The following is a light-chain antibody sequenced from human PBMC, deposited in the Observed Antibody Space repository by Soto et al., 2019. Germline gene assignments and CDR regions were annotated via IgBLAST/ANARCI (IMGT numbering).Light chain of an antibody. CDR3: QQYDNWPWT. V-gene: IGKV3-15*01. J-gene: IGKJ1*01. CDR2: GAS. CDR1: QVVSRH. Sequence: VMTQSPATLSLSPGDRATLSCRASQVVSRHVAWYQQRPGQAPRLLIQGASTRATGVPARFSGSQSGTEFTLTITSLQSEDFAVYSCQQYDNWPWTFGQGTKVEIK.